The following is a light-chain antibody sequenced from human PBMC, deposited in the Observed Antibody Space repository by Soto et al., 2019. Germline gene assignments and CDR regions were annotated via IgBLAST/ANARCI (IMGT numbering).Light chain of an antibody. Sequence: QAVVTQPPSVSGAPGQRVTISCTGGSSNIGAGYDVHWYQQLPGTAPKLLISGNTNRPSGVPDRFSGSKSGTSASLAITRLQAEDEADYYCQSYDSSLSDVVFGGVTKVTVL. V-gene: IGLV1-40*01. J-gene: IGLJ2*01. CDR3: QSYDSSLSDVV. CDR2: GNT. CDR1: SSNIGAGYD.